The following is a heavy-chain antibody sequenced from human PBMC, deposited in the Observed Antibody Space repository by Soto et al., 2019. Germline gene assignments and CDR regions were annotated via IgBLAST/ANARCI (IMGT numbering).Heavy chain of an antibody. J-gene: IGHJ1*01. D-gene: IGHD6-13*01. CDR1: GGSFSGYY. V-gene: IGHV4-34*01. CDR2: INHSGST. Sequence: PSETLSLTCAVYGGSFSGYYWSWIRQPPGKGLEWIGEINHSGSTNYNPSLKSRVTISVDTSKNQFSLKLSSVTAADTAVYYCASGFSSSWYSTHFQHWGQGTLVTVSS. CDR3: ASGFSSSWYSTHFQH.